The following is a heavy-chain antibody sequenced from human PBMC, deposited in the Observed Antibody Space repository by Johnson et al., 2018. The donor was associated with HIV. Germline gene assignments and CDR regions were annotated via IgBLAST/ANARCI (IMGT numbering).Heavy chain of an antibody. CDR1: GFTLSTYG. J-gene: IGHJ3*02. CDR3: AKDRYIKGASTGFDI. D-gene: IGHD1-26*01. Sequence: QVQLVESGGGVVQPGRSLRLSCAASGFTLSTYGIHWVRQAPGKGLEWVAVISYDGSNKYYADSVKGRFTTSRDNSKNTLYLQMNILRSEDTAVYYCAKDRYIKGASTGFDIWGQGTMVTVSS. CDR2: ISYDGSNK. V-gene: IGHV3-30*18.